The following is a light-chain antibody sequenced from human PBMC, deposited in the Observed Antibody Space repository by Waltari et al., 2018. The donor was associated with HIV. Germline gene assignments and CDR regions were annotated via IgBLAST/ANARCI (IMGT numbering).Light chain of an antibody. J-gene: IGLJ2*01. V-gene: IGLV2-14*03. CDR1: NSDIGTYNY. CDR2: EVN. CDR3: SSYTATKIPV. Sequence: QSALTQPASVSGSPGPSITISCTGTNSDIGTYNYVSWYQQQSGIAPRLLISEVNNRPSGVSNRFSGSKAGNTASLSISGLQAEDEGKYYCSSYTATKIPVFGGGTDVTVL.